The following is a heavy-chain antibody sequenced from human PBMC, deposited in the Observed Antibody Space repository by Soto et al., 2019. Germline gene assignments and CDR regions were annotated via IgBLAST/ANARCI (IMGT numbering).Heavy chain of an antibody. J-gene: IGHJ5*02. CDR2: ISSSGGTI. D-gene: IGHD2-2*01. V-gene: IGHV3-48*03. CDR3: ARKGYCSSTSCSPGSWFDP. CDR1: GFTFSSYE. Sequence: EVQLVESGGGLVQPGGSLRLSCAASGFTFSSYEMNWVRQAPGKGLEWVSYISSSGGTIYYADSVKGRFTISRDNAKNSLYLQMNSLRAEDTAVYYCARKGYCSSTSCSPGSWFDPWGQGTLVTVSS.